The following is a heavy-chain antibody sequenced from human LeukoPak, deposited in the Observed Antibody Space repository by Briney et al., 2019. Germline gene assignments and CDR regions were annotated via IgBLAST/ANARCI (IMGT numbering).Heavy chain of an antibody. D-gene: IGHD3-10*01. CDR3: AKRQGAGRYFDS. CDR1: GFTFSNYP. CDR2: ITGTGATT. Sequence: GGSLTLSCAASGFTFSNYPMSWVRQAPGKGLEWVSTITGTGATTYYADSVKGRFTISRDNSKNTLYLQMNSLRAEDTAVYYCAKRQGAGRYFDSWGQGTLVTVSS. V-gene: IGHV3-23*01. J-gene: IGHJ4*02.